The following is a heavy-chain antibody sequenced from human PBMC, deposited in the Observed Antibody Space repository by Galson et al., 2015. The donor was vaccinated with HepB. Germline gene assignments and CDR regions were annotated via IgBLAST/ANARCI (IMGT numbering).Heavy chain of an antibody. V-gene: IGHV3-13*01. CDR2: IGTAGDT. J-gene: IGHJ3*02. CDR1: GFTFSSYD. CDR3: ARGSGRLEDDYGDARGAFDI. Sequence: SLRLSCAASGFTFSSYDMHRVRQATGKGLEWVSAIGTAGDTYYPGSVKGRFTISRENAKNSLYLQMNSLRAGDTAVYYCARGSGRLEDDYGDARGAFDIWGQGTMVTVSS. D-gene: IGHD4-17*01.